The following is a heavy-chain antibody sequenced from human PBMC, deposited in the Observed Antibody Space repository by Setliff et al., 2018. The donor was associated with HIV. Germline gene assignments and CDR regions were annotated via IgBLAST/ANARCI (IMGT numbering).Heavy chain of an antibody. V-gene: IGHV1-69*13. Sequence: SVKVSCKAPGGTFKNSAISWVRQAPGQGLEWVGGIIPKFGIANYAQKFQGGVCITADESTSTAYMELSSLRSDDPALYFCARGALLAVFDFDHWGQGTQVTVS. J-gene: IGHJ4*02. CDR3: ARGALLAVFDFDH. D-gene: IGHD3-10*01. CDR2: IIPKFGIA. CDR1: GGTFKNSA.